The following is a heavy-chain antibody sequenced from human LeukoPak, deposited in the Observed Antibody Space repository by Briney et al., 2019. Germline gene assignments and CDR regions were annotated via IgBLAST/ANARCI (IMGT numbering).Heavy chain of an antibody. CDR3: ARVGRSGGVFDS. CDR2: ISNSGSTM. J-gene: IGHJ4*02. V-gene: IGHV3-11*04. CDR1: AFIFNNYY. Sequence: PGGSLRLSCAASAFIFNNYYMSWIRQAPEKELECVSYISNSGSTMFYADSVEGRFTISSDNAKNSLYLQMDSLRAEDTAVYYCARVGRSGGVFDSWGQGTLVTVSS. D-gene: IGHD3-10*01.